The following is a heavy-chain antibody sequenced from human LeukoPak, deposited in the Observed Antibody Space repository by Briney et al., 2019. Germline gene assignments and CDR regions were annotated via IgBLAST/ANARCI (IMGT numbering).Heavy chain of an antibody. CDR3: ARTDIVVVPAAMPEVNWFDP. CDR2: INTNTGNP. Sequence: ASVKVSCKASGYTFTSYGISWVRQAPGQGLEWMGWINTNTGNPTYAQGFTGRFVFSLDTSVSTAYLQISSLKAEDTAVYYCARTDIVVVPAAMPEVNWFDPWGQGTLVTVSS. CDR1: GYTFTSYG. D-gene: IGHD2-2*01. J-gene: IGHJ5*02. V-gene: IGHV7-4-1*02.